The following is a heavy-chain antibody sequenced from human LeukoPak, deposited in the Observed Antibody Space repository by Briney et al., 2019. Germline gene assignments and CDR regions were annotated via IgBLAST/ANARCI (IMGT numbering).Heavy chain of an antibody. CDR2: IYYSGST. CDR3: ARVGTRDAFDI. V-gene: IGHV4-30-4*08. Sequence: PSQTLSLTCIVTGGSISGGDYYWRWIRQPPGTGLEWIGYIYYSGSTYYNPSLKSRVTISVDTSKNQFSLKLSSVTAADTAVYYCARVGTRDAFDIWGQGTMVTVSS. D-gene: IGHD1-1*01. CDR1: GGSISGGDYY. J-gene: IGHJ3*02.